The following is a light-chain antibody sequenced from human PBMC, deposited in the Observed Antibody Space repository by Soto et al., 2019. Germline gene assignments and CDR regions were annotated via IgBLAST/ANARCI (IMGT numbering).Light chain of an antibody. CDR1: EDIGTW. CDR3: QQGGRFPLT. J-gene: IGKJ4*01. CDR2: EAS. Sequence: DIEMTQSPSSVSASVGDRVTITCRASEDIGTWLAWYQQKAGKAPNLLIYEASILQSGVPSRCIGIESGADFTPTISSLQNEDFATYFWQQGGRFPLTFGGGIKVDIK. V-gene: IGKV1D-12*01.